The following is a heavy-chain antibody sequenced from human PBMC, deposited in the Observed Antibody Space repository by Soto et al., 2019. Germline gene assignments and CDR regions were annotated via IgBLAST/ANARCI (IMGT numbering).Heavy chain of an antibody. CDR2: IYYSGST. Sequence: AETLSLTCAASGFSFSSYCWIWIRQPPGKGLEWVGYIYYSGSTNYNPSLKSRVTISVDTSKNKFSLKLSSVTAADTAVYYCAREGLGYCSGGSCYYYYYGMDVWGQGTTVTVSS. CDR3: AREGLGYCSGGSCYYYYYGMDV. D-gene: IGHD2-15*01. J-gene: IGHJ6*02. CDR1: GFSFSSYC. V-gene: IGHV4-59*01.